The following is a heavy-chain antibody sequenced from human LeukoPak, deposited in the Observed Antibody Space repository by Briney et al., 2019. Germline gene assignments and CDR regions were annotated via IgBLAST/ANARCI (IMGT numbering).Heavy chain of an antibody. CDR1: GFTFTPYA. V-gene: IGHV3-48*01. Sequence: GGYLSLSCAASGFTFTPYAMNWVRQAPGKGLEWVAGITGTSSGIYYADSVRGRFTVSRDNAQKSVYLQMKSLRVEDTGVYYCARPVDTAMITGFDYWGQGTLVTVSS. J-gene: IGHJ4*02. D-gene: IGHD5-18*01. CDR3: ARPVDTAMITGFDY. CDR2: ITGTSSGI.